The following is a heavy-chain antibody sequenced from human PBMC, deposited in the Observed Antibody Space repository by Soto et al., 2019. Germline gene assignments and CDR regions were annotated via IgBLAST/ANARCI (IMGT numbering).Heavy chain of an antibody. CDR1: GDSVSSNSAA. V-gene: IGHV6-1*01. CDR3: ARDRRRYYDILTGYSPSYYYYGMDV. Sequence: SQTLSLTCAISGDSVSSNSAAWNWIRQSPSRGLEWLGRTYYRSKWYNDYAVSVKSRITINPDTSKNQFSLQLNSVTPEDTAVYDCARDRRRYYDILTGYSPSYYYYGMDVWGQGTTVTVSS. J-gene: IGHJ6*02. CDR2: TYYRSKWYN. D-gene: IGHD3-9*01.